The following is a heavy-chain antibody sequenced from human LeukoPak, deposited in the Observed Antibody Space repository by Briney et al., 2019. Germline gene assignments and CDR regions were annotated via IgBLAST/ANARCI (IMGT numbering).Heavy chain of an antibody. Sequence: SETLSLTCTVSGGSISSYYWSWIRQPPGKGLEWIGYIYYSGSTNYSPSLKSRVTISVDTSTNQFSLKLSSVTAADTAVYYCARLTAEDAFDIWGQGTMVTVSS. V-gene: IGHV4-59*01. CDR3: ARLTAEDAFDI. D-gene: IGHD4/OR15-4a*01. CDR2: IYYSGST. J-gene: IGHJ3*02. CDR1: GGSISSYY.